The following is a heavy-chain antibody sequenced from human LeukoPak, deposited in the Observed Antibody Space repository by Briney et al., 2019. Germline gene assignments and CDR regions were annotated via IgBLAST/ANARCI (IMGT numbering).Heavy chain of an antibody. CDR3: ARRAGGDYERDYYYYYMDV. D-gene: IGHD4-17*01. CDR1: GYSFTSYW. V-gene: IGHV5-51*01. CDR2: IYPGDSDT. J-gene: IGHJ6*03. Sequence: GESLKISCKGSGYSFTSYWIGWVRQMPGKGLEWMGIIYPGDSDTRYSPSFQGQVTISADKSISTAYLQWSSLKASDTAMYYCARRAGGDYERDYYYYYMDVWGKGTTVTVSS.